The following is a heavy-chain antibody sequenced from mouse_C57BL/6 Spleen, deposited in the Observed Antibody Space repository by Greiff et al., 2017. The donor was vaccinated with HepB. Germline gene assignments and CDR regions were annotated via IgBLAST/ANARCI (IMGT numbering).Heavy chain of an antibody. CDR2: ISSGSSTI. J-gene: IGHJ2*01. CDR1: GFTFSDYG. Sequence: EVHLVESGGGLVKPGGSLKLSCAASGFTFSDYGMHWVRQAPEKGLEWVAYISSGSSTIYYADTVKGRFTISRDNAKNTLFLQMTSLRSEDTAMYYCARGVREVYYFDYWGQGTTLTVSS. V-gene: IGHV5-17*01. CDR3: ARGVREVYYFDY.